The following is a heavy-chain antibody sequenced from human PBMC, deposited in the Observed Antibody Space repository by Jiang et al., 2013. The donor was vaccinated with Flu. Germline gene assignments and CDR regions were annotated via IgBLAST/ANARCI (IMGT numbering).Heavy chain of an antibody. J-gene: IGHJ4*02. D-gene: IGHD3/OR15-3a*01. V-gene: IGHV4-30-4*01. Sequence: GSGLVKPSQTLSLTCTVSGGSVSGDYFWTWIRQAPGKGLEWVGYISYSGHTSYNPSISSRLSISLDTSNNQLSLELRSVTPADSAVYYCARRVLFGLSPIIWGQGTLVTVSS. CDR2: ISYSGHT. CDR1: GGSVSGDYF. CDR3: ARRVLFGLSPII.